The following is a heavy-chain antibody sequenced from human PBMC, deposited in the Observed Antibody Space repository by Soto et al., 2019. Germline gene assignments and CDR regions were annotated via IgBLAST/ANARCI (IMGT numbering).Heavy chain of an antibody. CDR1: GGSTSSSSYY. Sequence: SETLSLTCTVSGGSTSSSSYYWGWIRQPPGKGLEWIGSIYYSGSTYYNPSLKSRVTISVDTSKNQFSLKLSSVTAADTAVYYCARHPLWFGELLNWFDPWGQGTLVTVSS. J-gene: IGHJ5*02. V-gene: IGHV4-39*01. D-gene: IGHD3-10*01. CDR2: IYYSGST. CDR3: ARHPLWFGELLNWFDP.